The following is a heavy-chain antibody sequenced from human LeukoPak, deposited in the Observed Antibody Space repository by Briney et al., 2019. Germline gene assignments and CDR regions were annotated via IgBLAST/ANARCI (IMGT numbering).Heavy chain of an antibody. Sequence: PGGSLRLSCAASGFTFSSYSMNWVRQAPGKGLEWVSSISSSSSYIYYADSVKGRFTISRDNAKNSLYLQMNSLRAEDTAVYYCARDSGAAAGLFDYWGQGTLVTVSS. D-gene: IGHD6-13*01. V-gene: IGHV3-21*01. CDR1: GFTFSSYS. CDR2: ISSSSSYI. J-gene: IGHJ4*02. CDR3: ARDSGAAAGLFDY.